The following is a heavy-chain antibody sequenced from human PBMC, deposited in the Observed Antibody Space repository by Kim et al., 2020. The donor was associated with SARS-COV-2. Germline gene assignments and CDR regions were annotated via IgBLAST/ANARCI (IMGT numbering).Heavy chain of an antibody. CDR3: ARHYSSSWYHYYYGMDV. V-gene: IGHV5-51*01. D-gene: IGHD6-13*01. CDR2: IYPGDSDT. J-gene: IGHJ6*02. Sequence: GESLKISCKGSGYSFTSYWIGWVRQMPGKGLEWMGIIYPGDSDTRYSPSFQGQVTISADKSISTAYLQWSSLKASDTAMYYCARHYSSSWYHYYYGMDVWGQGTTVTVSS. CDR1: GYSFTSYW.